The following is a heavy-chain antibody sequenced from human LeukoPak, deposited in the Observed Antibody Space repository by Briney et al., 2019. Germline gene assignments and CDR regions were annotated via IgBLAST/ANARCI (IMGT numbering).Heavy chain of an antibody. CDR2: INWDRCNT. CDR1: GLTFYVYG. CDR3: ARDVSSNWYSFNF. V-gene: IGHV3-20*04. Sequence: GGSLRLSCTDSGLTFYVYGMSWGPDGPGEGLEWVCGINWDRCNTHCAVSVKGRFDISRGNAKNSLFLQMSSLRAEDTALYYCARDVSSNWYSFNFWGQGTQVTVTS. D-gene: IGHD6-13*01. J-gene: IGHJ4*02.